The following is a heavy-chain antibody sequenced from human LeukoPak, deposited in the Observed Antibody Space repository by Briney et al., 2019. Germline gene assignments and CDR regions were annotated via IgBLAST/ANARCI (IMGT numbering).Heavy chain of an antibody. D-gene: IGHD2-2*01. CDR2: ISSSSSTI. CDR3: ARDPSRAYCSSTSCYPYPTDAFDI. J-gene: IGHJ3*02. Sequence: QPGGCLRLSCAASGFTFSDFSMNWVRQAPGKGLEWVSYISSSSSTIYYADSVKGRFTISRDNAKNSLYLQMNSLRAEDTAVYYCARDPSRAYCSSTSCYPYPTDAFDIWGQGTMVTVSS. CDR1: GFTFSDFS. V-gene: IGHV3-48*01.